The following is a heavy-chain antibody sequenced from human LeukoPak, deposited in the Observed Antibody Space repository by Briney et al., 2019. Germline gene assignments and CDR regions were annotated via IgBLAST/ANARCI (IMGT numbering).Heavy chain of an antibody. CDR1: GYKFTDDY. CDR2: INPDSGFT. J-gene: IGHJ4*02. CDR3: APTAEAYTSWWKV. D-gene: IGHD3-16*01. Sequence: ASVKVSCKASGYKFTDDYMHWVRQAPGQGLEFMGWINPDSGFTNYAQKFKGRVTMTRDTSISTAYLEVRSLTSHDTAVYYCAPTAEAYTSWWKVWGQGTLVTVSS. V-gene: IGHV1-2*02.